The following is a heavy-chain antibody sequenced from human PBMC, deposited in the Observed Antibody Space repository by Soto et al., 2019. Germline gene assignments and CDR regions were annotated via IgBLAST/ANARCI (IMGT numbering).Heavy chain of an antibody. D-gene: IGHD5-18*01. V-gene: IGHV3-53*01. J-gene: IGHJ4*02. Sequence: GGSLRLSCAASGLTVSSSYMSWVRQAPGKGLEWVSIIYSGGSTYYADSVKGRFTISRDNSKNTLFLDMSSLRAEDTAVYYCARGGYTYGVFEYWGQGTLVTVSS. CDR1: GLTVSSSY. CDR3: ARGGYTYGVFEY. CDR2: IYSGGST.